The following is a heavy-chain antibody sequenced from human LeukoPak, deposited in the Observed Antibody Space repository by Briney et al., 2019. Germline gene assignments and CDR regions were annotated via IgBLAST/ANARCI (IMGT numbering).Heavy chain of an antibody. Sequence: GGSLRLSCAASGFTFSSYWMHWVRQAPGKGLVWVSRINSDGSSTSYADSVKGRFTISRDNAKNTLYLQMNSLSAEDTAVYYCARSRSGSPFDYWGQGTLVTVSS. CDR2: INSDGSST. D-gene: IGHD3-10*01. V-gene: IGHV3-74*01. CDR3: ARSRSGSPFDY. J-gene: IGHJ4*02. CDR1: GFTFSSYW.